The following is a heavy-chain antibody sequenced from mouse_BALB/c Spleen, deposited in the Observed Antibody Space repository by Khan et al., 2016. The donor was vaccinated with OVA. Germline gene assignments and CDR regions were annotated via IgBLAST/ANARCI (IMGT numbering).Heavy chain of an antibody. J-gene: IGHJ2*01. Sequence: QVQLQQSGPELVRPGESVKISCKGSGYTFTDYAMHWVKQSHAKSLEWIGVISVYYDDTNYNQKFKGKATMTVEKSSSTAYLELASLTSDDSAIYYGARGGQWLRRGGGNSDYWGQGTTLTVSS. CDR3: ARGGQWLRRGGGNSDY. D-gene: IGHD2-2*01. V-gene: IGHV1S137*01. CDR2: ISVYYDDT. CDR1: GYTFTDYA.